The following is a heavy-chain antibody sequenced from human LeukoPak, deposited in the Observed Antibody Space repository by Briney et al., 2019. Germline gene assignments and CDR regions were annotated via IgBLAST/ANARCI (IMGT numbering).Heavy chain of an antibody. Sequence: SVKVSCKASGGTFSSYAISWVRQAPGQGLERMGGIIPIFGTANYAQKFQGRVTITADKSTSTAYMELSSLRSEDTAVYYCARAVVARQQLVPPDYWGQGTLVTVSS. CDR3: ARAVVARQQLVPPDY. J-gene: IGHJ4*02. CDR1: GGTFSSYA. D-gene: IGHD6-13*01. V-gene: IGHV1-69*06. CDR2: IIPIFGTA.